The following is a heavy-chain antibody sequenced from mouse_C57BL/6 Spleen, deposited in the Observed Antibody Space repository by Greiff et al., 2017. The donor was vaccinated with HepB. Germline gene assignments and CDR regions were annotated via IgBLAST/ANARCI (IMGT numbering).Heavy chain of an antibody. V-gene: IGHV1-82*01. CDR2: IYPGDGDT. Sequence: QVQLQQSGPELVKPGASVKISCKASGYAFSSSWMNWVKQRPGKGLEWIGRIYPGDGDTNYNGKFKGKATLTADKSSSTAYMQLSSLTSEDSAVYFCARNWDFDYWGQGTTLTVSS. CDR3: ARNWDFDY. J-gene: IGHJ2*01. CDR1: GYAFSSSW. D-gene: IGHD4-1*01.